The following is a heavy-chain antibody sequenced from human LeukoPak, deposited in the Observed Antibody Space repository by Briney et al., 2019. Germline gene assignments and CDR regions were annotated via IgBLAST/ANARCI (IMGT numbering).Heavy chain of an antibody. CDR1: GFSFTTYA. D-gene: IGHD6-13*01. Sequence: SGGSLRLSCEVSGFSFTTYALHWVRQPPGKGLEWVAVISFDGSRRYYADSVKGRFTISRDNAKNSLYLQMNSLRAEDTAVYYCARSPSWFSSSWYTFDYWGQGTLVTVSS. V-gene: IGHV3-30*04. J-gene: IGHJ4*02. CDR3: ARSPSWFSSSWYTFDY. CDR2: ISFDGSRR.